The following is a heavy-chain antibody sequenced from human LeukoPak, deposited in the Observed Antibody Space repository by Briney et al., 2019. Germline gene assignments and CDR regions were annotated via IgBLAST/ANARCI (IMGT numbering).Heavy chain of an antibody. CDR3: TRDYGMAGSTNAFDI. V-gene: IGHV3-74*03. J-gene: IGHJ3*02. CDR2: INSDGSNT. Sequence: GGSLRLSCAASGFTFNRFRMHWVRQVPGKGLEWVSRINSDGSNTTYADSVRGRLTTSRDNAKDTVYLQMNSLRPDDTAVYYCTRDYGMAGSTNAFDIWGQGTMVTVSS. CDR1: GFTFNRFR. D-gene: IGHD5-24*01.